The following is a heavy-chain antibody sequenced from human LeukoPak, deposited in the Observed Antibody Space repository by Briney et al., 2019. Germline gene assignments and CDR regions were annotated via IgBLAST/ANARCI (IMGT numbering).Heavy chain of an antibody. CDR3: ASRVQLALEPSLFDY. Sequence: SETLSLTCTVSGGSISSSSYYWGWIRQPPGKGLEWIGSIYYSGSTYYNPSLKSRVTISVDTSKNQFFLKLSSVTAADTAVYYCASRVQLALEPSLFDYWGQGTLVTVSS. CDR1: GGSISSSSYY. J-gene: IGHJ4*02. CDR2: IYYSGST. V-gene: IGHV4-39*01. D-gene: IGHD5-18*01.